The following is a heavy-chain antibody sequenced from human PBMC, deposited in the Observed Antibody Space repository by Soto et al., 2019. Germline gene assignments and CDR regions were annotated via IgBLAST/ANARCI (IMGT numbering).Heavy chain of an antibody. CDR3: ARLVEYGTGYFDY. V-gene: IGHV4-4*02. D-gene: IGHD2-2*01. J-gene: IGHJ4*02. CDR1: GGSISSSNY. Sequence: SETLSLTCAVSGGSISSSNYWSWIREPPGKGLEWIGEINHSGSTNYNPSLKSRVTISVDTSKNQFSLKLSSVTAADTAVYYCARLVEYGTGYFDYWGQGTLVTVSS. CDR2: INHSGST.